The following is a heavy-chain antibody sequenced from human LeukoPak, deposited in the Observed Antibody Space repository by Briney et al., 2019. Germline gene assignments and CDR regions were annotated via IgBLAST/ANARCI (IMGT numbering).Heavy chain of an antibody. J-gene: IGHJ5*02. Sequence: SETLSLTCTVSGASIRSYYWSWIRQPPGKGLEWIGNIYYSGSTNYNPSLKSRVTISVDPSNNLFSLNVNSVTAADTAVYYCASVDILTGYSFDHWGQGTLVTVSS. V-gene: IGHV4-59*12. CDR1: GASIRSYY. D-gene: IGHD3-9*01. CDR3: ASVDILTGYSFDH. CDR2: IYYSGST.